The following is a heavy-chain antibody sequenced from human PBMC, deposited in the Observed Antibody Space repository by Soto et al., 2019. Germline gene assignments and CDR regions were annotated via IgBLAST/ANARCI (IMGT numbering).Heavy chain of an antibody. CDR2: IYHSGST. V-gene: IGHV4-4*02. J-gene: IGHJ4*02. CDR1: GGSISSSNW. CDR3: AEAVAGTTDYYFDY. Sequence: PSETLSLTCAVSGGSISSSNWWSWVRQPPGKGLEWIGEIYHSGSTNYNPSLKSRVTISVDKSKNQFSLKLSSVTAADTAVYYCAEAVAGTTDYYFDYWGQGTLVTVSS. D-gene: IGHD6-19*01.